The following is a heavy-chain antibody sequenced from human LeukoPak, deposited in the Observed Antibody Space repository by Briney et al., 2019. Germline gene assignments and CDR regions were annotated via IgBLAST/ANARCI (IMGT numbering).Heavy chain of an antibody. V-gene: IGHV1-18*01. Sequence: ASVTVSCKASGYTFTSYGTSWVRQAPGQGLEWMGWISAYNGNTNYAQKLQGRVTMTTDTPTSTAYMEVRSLRSDGTAVYFCARDLRDIVVVPAVIGGLFDYWGQGTLVTVYS. D-gene: IGHD2-2*01. CDR1: GYTFTSYG. CDR3: ARDLRDIVVVPAVIGGLFDY. J-gene: IGHJ4*02. CDR2: ISAYNGNT.